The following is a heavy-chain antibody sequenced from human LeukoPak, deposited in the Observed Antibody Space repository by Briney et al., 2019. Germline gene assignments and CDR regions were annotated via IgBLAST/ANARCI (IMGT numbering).Heavy chain of an antibody. CDR1: GFTFSSYW. D-gene: IGHD1-26*01. J-gene: IGHJ5*02. CDR2: IKQDGSEK. Sequence: GGSLRLSCAASGFTFSSYWMSWVRQAPGKGLEWVANIKQDGSEKFYVDSVKGRFTISRDNAKNSLYLQMNSLRAEDTAVYYCARDLWSGSLDQWGQGSLVIVSS. V-gene: IGHV3-7*01. CDR3: ARDLWSGSLDQ.